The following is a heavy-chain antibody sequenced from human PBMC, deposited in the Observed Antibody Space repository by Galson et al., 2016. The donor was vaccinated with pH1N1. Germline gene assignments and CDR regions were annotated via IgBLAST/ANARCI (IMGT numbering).Heavy chain of an antibody. D-gene: IGHD2-2*01. Sequence: SLRLSCAASGFTFNLHAMSWVRQAPGKGLEWVAGISGGAKSTDYADSVKGRFTISRDNSKNTVYLQMNRLRGEDTAIYHCAQVPFTAPVPAVMLGYYFDYWGQGILVTVSS. J-gene: IGHJ4*02. CDR3: AQVPFTAPVPAVMLGYYFDY. CDR2: ISGGAKST. V-gene: IGHV3-23*01. CDR1: GFTFNLHA.